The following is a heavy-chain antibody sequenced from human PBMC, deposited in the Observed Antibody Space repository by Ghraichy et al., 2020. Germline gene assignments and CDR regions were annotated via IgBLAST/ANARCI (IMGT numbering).Heavy chain of an antibody. D-gene: IGHD2-2*01. V-gene: IGHV3-23*01. J-gene: IGHJ5*02. CDR2: ISGSGGST. CDR1: GFTFSSYA. CDR3: AKDRIVVVPAAKNWFDP. Sequence: GGSLRLSCAAFGFTFSSYAMSWVRQAPGKGLEWVSAISGSGGSTYYADSVKGRFTISRDNSKNTLYLQMNSLRAEDTAVYYCAKDRIVVVPAAKNWFDPWGQGTLVTVSS.